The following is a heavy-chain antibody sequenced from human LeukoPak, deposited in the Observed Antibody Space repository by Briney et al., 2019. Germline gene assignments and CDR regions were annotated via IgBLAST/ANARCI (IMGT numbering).Heavy chain of an antibody. V-gene: IGHV1-46*01. CDR3: ARPSYCVFDNCGYWLDP. J-gene: IGHJ5*02. D-gene: IGHD2-21*01. CDR2: INPSGDST. CDR1: GYTFTKYL. Sequence: ASVKVSSKTAGYTFTKYLIHWVRQAPGQGLEGMGTINPSGDSTNYAQRFQGRVTLTEDTSTSTVYMELSSLTSEDTAVYYWARPSYCVFDNCGYWLDPWVPGTLITVSS.